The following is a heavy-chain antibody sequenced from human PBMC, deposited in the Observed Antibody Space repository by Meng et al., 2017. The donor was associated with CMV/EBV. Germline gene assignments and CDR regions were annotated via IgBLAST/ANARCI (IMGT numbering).Heavy chain of an antibody. CDR2: IYYSGST. CDR1: GASISGYY. D-gene: IGHD3-3*01. J-gene: IGHJ5*02. CDR3: AREGYDFWSGSPPRGWFDP. Sequence: SETLSLTCTVSGASISGYYWSWIRQPPGKGLEWIGYIYYSGSTNYNPSLKSRVTISVDTSKNQFSLKLSSVTAADTAVYYCAREGYDFWSGSPPRGWFDPWGQGTLVTVSS. V-gene: IGHV4-59*01.